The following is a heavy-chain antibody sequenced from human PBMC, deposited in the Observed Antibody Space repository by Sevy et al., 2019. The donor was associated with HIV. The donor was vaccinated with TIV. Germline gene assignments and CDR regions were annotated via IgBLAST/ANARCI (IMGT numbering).Heavy chain of an antibody. CDR2: IGSSGSTI. CDR3: ARRLRLGELSSYYFDY. CDR1: GFTFSDYY. D-gene: IGHD3-16*02. Sequence: GESLKISCAASGFTFSDYYMSWIRQAPGKGLEWVSYIGSSGSTIYYADSVKGRFTISRDNAKNSLYLQMNSLRAEDTAVYYCARRLRLGELSSYYFDYWGQGTLVTVSS. V-gene: IGHV3-11*01. J-gene: IGHJ4*02.